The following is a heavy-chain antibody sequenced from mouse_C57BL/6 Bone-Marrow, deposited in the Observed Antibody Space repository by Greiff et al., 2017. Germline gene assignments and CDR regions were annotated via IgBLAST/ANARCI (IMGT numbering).Heavy chain of an antibody. D-gene: IGHD1-1*01. J-gene: IGHJ1*03. CDR2: IRSKSNNYAT. CDR1: GFSFNTYA. CDR3: VRFYGSSHWYFDV. V-gene: IGHV10-1*01. Sequence: EVMLVESGGGLVQPKGSLKLSCAASGFSFNTYAMNWVRQAPGKGLEWVARIRSKSNNYATYYADSVKDRFTISRDDSESMLYLQMNNLKTEDTAMYYCVRFYGSSHWYFDVWGTGTTVTVSS.